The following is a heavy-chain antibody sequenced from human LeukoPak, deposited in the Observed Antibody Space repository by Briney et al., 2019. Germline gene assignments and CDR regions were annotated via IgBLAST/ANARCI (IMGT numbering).Heavy chain of an antibody. CDR2: FDPEDGET. V-gene: IGHV1-24*01. CDR1: GYTLTELS. J-gene: IGHJ4*02. CDR3: ETRGDGYNLVFDY. Sequence: ASVKVSCKVSGYTLTELSMQWVRQAPGKGLEWMGGFDPEDGETIYAQKFQGRVTMTEDTSTDTAYMELSSLRSEDTAVYYCETRGDGYNLVFDYWGQGTLVTVSS. D-gene: IGHD5-24*01.